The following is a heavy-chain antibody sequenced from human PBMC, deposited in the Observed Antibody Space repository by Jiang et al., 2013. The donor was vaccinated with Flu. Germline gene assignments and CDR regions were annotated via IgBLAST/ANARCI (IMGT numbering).Heavy chain of an antibody. CDR3: ARHSGPYYYDSSGYYGY. D-gene: IGHD3-22*01. V-gene: IGHV5-10-1*01. Sequence: KKPGESLRISCKGSGYSFTSYWISWVRQMPGKGLEWMGRIDPSDSYTNYSPSFQGHVTISADKSISTAYLQWSSLKASDTAMYYCARHSGPYYYDSSGYYGYWGQGTLVTVSS. CDR2: IDPSDSYT. J-gene: IGHJ4*02. CDR1: GYSFTSYW.